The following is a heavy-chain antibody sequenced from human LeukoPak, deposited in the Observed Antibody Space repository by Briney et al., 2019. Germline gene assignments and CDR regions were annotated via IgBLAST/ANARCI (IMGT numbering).Heavy chain of an antibody. CDR2: IRYDGSNK. V-gene: IGHV3-30*02. CDR3: ARERGQWLVRSYFDY. CDR1: GFTFSSYW. D-gene: IGHD6-19*01. Sequence: GGSLRLSCAASGFTFSSYWMHWVRQAPGKGLEWVAFIRYDGSNKYYADSVKGRFTISRDNSKNTLYLQMNSLRAEDTAVYYCARERGQWLVRSYFDYWGQGTLVTVSS. J-gene: IGHJ4*02.